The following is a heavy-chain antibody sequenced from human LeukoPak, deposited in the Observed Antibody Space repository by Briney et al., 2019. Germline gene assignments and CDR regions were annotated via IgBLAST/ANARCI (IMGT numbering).Heavy chain of an antibody. CDR1: GFTFSNAW. CDR3: TTDPARAYGMDV. CDR2: IKSKTDGGTT. Sequence: GGSLRLSCAASGFTFSNAWMSWVRQAPGKGLEWVGRIKSKTDGGTTDYAAPVKGRFTISRDDSKNTLYLQMNSLITEDTAVYYCTTDPARAYGMDVWGQGTTVTVSS. V-gene: IGHV3-15*01. J-gene: IGHJ6*02.